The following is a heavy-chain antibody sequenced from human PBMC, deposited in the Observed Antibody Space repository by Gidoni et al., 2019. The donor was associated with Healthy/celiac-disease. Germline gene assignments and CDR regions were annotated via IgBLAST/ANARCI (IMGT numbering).Heavy chain of an antibody. D-gene: IGHD2-21*02. CDR1: GGPISSYY. V-gene: IGHV4-4*07. J-gene: IGHJ3*02. CDR2: IYTSGSS. Sequence: QVQLQESGPGLGKPSETLSLTCTVPGGPISSYYWRLIRQPAGKGLEWIGRIYTSGSSIYYPSLKSRGTMSVDTSKNQFSLKLISVTAADTAVYYCASSVGVTKSDDAFDIWGQGTMVTVSS. CDR3: ASSVGVTKSDDAFDI.